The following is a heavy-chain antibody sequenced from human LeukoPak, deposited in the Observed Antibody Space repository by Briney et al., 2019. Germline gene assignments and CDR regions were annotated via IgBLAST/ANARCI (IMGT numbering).Heavy chain of an antibody. CDR2: IKDDGSEK. J-gene: IGHJ4*02. V-gene: IGHV3-7*04. Sequence: GGSLRLTCVGSGFTISSYWMTWARQAPGKGLEWVANIKDDGSEKYSVDSVKGRFTISRDNAKNLLYLQMSSLRAEDTAVYYCARARIDYWGQGTLVTVSS. D-gene: IGHD1-14*01. CDR3: ARARIDY. CDR1: GFTISSYW.